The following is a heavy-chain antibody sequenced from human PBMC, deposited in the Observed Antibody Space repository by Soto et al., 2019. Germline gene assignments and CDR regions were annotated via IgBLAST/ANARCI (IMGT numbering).Heavy chain of an antibody. J-gene: IGHJ4*02. CDR2: IKSKTDGGTT. V-gene: IGHV3-15*07. Sequence: EVQLVESGGGLVKPGGSLRLSCAASDFTFDNAWVNWVRQAPGKGLEWVGRIKSKTDGGTTDYTAPVKGRFTISRDDSKNTLYLQMNSVKTEDTAVYYWTTAGRWRGNYPEDYWGQGTLVTVSS. CDR3: TTAGRWRGNYPEDY. D-gene: IGHD1-7*01. CDR1: DFTFDNAW.